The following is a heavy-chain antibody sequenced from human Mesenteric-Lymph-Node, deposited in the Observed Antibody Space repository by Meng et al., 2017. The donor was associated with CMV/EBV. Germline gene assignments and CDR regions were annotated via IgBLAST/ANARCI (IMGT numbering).Heavy chain of an antibody. Sequence: GGSLRLSCAASGFTFSSYGMHWVRQAPGKGLEWVAFIRYDGSNKYYADSAKGRFTISRDNSKNTLYLQMNSLRAEDTAVYYCAKDSRAVAGLDAFDIWGQGTMVTVSS. CDR3: AKDSRAVAGLDAFDI. CDR2: IRYDGSNK. J-gene: IGHJ3*02. CDR1: GFTFSSYG. V-gene: IGHV3-30*02. D-gene: IGHD6-19*01.